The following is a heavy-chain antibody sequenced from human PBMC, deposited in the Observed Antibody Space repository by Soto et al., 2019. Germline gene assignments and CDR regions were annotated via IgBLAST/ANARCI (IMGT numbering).Heavy chain of an antibody. D-gene: IGHD6-13*01. CDR3: ARGRAAAGRRYNWFDP. CDR2: IYYSGST. J-gene: IGHJ5*02. Sequence: TSETLSLTCTVSGGSISSYYWSWIRQPPGKGLEWIGYIYYSGSTNYNPSLKSRVTISVDTSKNQFSLKLSSVTAADTAVYYCARGRAAAGRRYNWFDPWGQGTLVTVSS. V-gene: IGHV4-59*01. CDR1: GGSISSYY.